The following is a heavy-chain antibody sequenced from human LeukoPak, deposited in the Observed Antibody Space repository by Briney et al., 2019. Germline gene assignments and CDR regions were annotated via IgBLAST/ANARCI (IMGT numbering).Heavy chain of an antibody. V-gene: IGHV3-13*01. D-gene: IGHD3-22*01. CDR1: GFTFSSYD. CDR2: IGTAGDT. CDR3: ARGNYYDNKFDY. Sequence: GSLRLSCAASGFTFSSYDMHWVRQATGKGLEWVSAIGTAGDTYYPGSVKGRFTISRENAKNSLYLQMNSLRAGDTAVYYCARGNYYDNKFDYWGQGTLVTVSS. J-gene: IGHJ4*02.